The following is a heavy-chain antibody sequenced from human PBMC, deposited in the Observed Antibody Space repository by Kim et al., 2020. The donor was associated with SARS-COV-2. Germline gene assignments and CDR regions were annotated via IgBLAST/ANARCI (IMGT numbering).Heavy chain of an antibody. V-gene: IGHV3-33*01. D-gene: IGHD2-21*02. CDR2: IWNDENKK. J-gene: IGHJ4*02. Sequence: GGSLRLSCAASGFTFNAYSMHWVRQPPGKGLEWVAVIWNDENKKYYADSVKGRFIVSRDNSKNTLYLQMNSLKAEDTAVYYCARDFTADYFDYWGQGTLVTVSS. CDR3: ARDFTADYFDY. CDR1: GFTFNAYS.